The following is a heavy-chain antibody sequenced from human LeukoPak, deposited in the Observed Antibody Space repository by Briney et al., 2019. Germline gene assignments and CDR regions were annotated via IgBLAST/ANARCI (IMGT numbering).Heavy chain of an antibody. CDR3: ARDRMGRGSFYGMDV. CDR1: GYTFTGYY. D-gene: IGHD3-10*01. CDR2: INPNSGGT. Sequence: ASVKVSCKAPGYTFTGYYMHWVRQAPGQGLEWMGWINPNSGGTNYAQKFQGWVTMTRDTSISIAYMELSRLRSDDTAVYYCARDRMGRGSFYGMDVWGQGTTVTVSS. J-gene: IGHJ6*02. V-gene: IGHV1-2*04.